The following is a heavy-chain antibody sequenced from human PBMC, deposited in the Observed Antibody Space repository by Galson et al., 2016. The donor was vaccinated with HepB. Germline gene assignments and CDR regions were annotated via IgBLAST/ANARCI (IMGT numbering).Heavy chain of an antibody. CDR3: VKDRGRTIRDFDV. Sequence: SLRLSCAVSGFALGAFAMHWVRQTPGRGLEYVSSISADGTNTYYADSVKGRFTISRGFSKNTMYLQMSSLRTEDTAVYYCVKDRGRTIRDFDVWGQGTLVTVSS. CDR2: ISADGTNT. D-gene: IGHD5-24*01. CDR1: GFALGAFA. V-gene: IGHV3-64D*06. J-gene: IGHJ4*02.